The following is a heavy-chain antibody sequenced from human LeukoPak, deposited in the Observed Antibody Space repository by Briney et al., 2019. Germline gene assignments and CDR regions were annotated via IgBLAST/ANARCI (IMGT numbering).Heavy chain of an antibody. CDR2: INPNSGGT. J-gene: IGHJ4*02. CDR1: GYTFTGYY. Sequence: ASVKVSCKASGYTFTGYYMHWVRQAPGQGLEWMGGINPNSGGTNYAQKFQGRVTMTRDTSISTAYMELSRLRSDDTAVYYCARALGVLLWFGEPPEYFDYWGQGTLVTVSS. D-gene: IGHD3-10*01. V-gene: IGHV1-2*02. CDR3: ARALGVLLWFGEPPEYFDY.